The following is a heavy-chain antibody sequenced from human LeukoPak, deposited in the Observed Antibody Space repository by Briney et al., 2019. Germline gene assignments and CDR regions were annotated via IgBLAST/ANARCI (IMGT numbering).Heavy chain of an antibody. CDR3: VKAQGVVGNGLYFQH. CDR2: ISWNSGSI. Sequence: QSGGSLRLSCAASGFTFDDYAMHWVRQVPGKGLEWISTISWNSGSIAYVDSVKGRFTISRDNSKRSLYLQMNSLRVEDTALYYCVKAQGVVGNGLYFQHWGQGTLVTVSS. CDR1: GFTFDDYA. D-gene: IGHD4-23*01. J-gene: IGHJ1*01. V-gene: IGHV3-9*01.